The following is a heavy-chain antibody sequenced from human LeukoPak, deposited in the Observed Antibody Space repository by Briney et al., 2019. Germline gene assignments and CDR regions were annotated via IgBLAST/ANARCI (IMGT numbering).Heavy chain of an antibody. CDR1: GFTFSSYE. Sequence: GGSLRLSCAASGFTFSSYEMNWVRQAPGKGLEWVSYISSSGSTIYYADPVKGRFTISRDNAKNKLYLQVNSLRTEDTAVYYCARDLQVAGLAGVGYWGQGTLVTVSS. D-gene: IGHD2-15*01. CDR2: ISSSGSTI. CDR3: ARDLQVAGLAGVGY. J-gene: IGHJ4*02. V-gene: IGHV3-48*03.